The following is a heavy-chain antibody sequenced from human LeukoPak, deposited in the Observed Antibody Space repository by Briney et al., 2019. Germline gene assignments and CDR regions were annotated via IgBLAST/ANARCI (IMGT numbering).Heavy chain of an antibody. J-gene: IGHJ4*02. D-gene: IGHD2-2*01. V-gene: IGHV4-4*07. CDR1: GGSISSYY. CDR3: ARGSWIVVVPAAFDY. Sequence: SEILSLTCTVSGGSISSYYWSWIRQPAGKGLEWIGRIYTSGSTNYNPSLKSRVTISVDTSKNQFSLKLSSVTAADTAVYYCARGSWIVVVPAAFDYWGQGTLVTVSS. CDR2: IYTSGST.